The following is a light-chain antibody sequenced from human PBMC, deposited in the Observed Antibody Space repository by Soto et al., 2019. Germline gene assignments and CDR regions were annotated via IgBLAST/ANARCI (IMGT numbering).Light chain of an antibody. CDR3: HQYYNRPWT. CDR2: GAS. J-gene: IGKJ1*01. Sequence: EIAMTQSPDTLSVSPGERASLACRASQSVSSSLAWYQQKPGQAPRLLIFGASTRATGIPARFSGSGSGTEFTLTISSLQSEDFALYYCHQYYNRPWTFGQGTKVEIK. CDR1: QSVSSS. V-gene: IGKV3-15*01.